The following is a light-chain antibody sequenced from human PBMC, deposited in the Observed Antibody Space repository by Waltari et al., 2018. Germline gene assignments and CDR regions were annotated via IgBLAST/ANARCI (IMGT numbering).Light chain of an antibody. J-gene: IGLJ1*01. CDR3: SSYTTSSAPGV. CDR2: EVS. Sequence: QSALTQPASVSGSPGQSITISCSGTDSYVGAYDFVSWYQQHPGKAPHPIIYEVSNRPSGISNRFSASKSGNTASLTISGLQAEDEADYYCSSYTTSSAPGVFGTGTRVTVL. CDR1: DSYVGAYDF. V-gene: IGLV2-14*01.